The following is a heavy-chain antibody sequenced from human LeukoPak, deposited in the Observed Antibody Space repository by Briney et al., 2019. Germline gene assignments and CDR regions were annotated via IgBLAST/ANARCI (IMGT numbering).Heavy chain of an antibody. CDR2: IYYSRST. CDR1: GGSISSYY. Sequence: PSETLSLTCTVSGGSISSYYWNWIRQPPGKGLEWIGYIYYSRSTNYNPSLKSRVTISVDTSKNQFSLKLSSVTAADTAVYYCARDGYYYDSSGYYEKMYYFDYWGQGTLVTVSS. D-gene: IGHD3-22*01. J-gene: IGHJ4*02. V-gene: IGHV4-59*01. CDR3: ARDGYYYDSSGYYEKMYYFDY.